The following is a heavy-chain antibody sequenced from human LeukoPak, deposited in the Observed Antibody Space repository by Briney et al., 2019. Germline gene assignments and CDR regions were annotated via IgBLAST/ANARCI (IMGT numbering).Heavy chain of an antibody. D-gene: IGHD3-3*01. V-gene: IGHV3-53*01. CDR2: IYSGGST. J-gene: IGHJ4*02. CDR1: GFTVSSNY. Sequence: GGSLRLSCAASGFTVSSNYMSWVRQAPGKGLEWVSVIYSGGSTYYADSVKGRFTISRDNSKNTLFLQMNSLRAEDTAVYFCAKDLTRDVLRFLEWLPQTLGFDYWGQGTLVTVSS. CDR3: AKDLTRDVLRFLEWLPQTLGFDY.